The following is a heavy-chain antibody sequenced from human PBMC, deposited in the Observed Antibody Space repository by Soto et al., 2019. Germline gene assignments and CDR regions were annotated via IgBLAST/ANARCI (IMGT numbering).Heavy chain of an antibody. Sequence: GGSLRLSCAASGFTFSDYYMSWIRQAPGKGLEWVSYISSSSSYTNYADSVKSRFTISRDNAKNSLYLQMNSLRAEDTAVYYCASGGSIAARYWYFDLWGRGTLVTVSS. J-gene: IGHJ2*01. D-gene: IGHD6-6*01. CDR2: ISSSSSYT. CDR1: GFTFSDYY. V-gene: IGHV3-11*06. CDR3: ASGGSIAARYWYFDL.